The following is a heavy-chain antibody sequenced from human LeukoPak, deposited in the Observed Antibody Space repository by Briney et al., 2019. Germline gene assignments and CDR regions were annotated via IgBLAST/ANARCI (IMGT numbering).Heavy chain of an antibody. CDR1: GYTFTGYY. Sequence: ASVKVSCKASGYTFTGYYMHWVRQAPGQGLEWMGWINPNSGGTNYAQKFQGRVTMTRDTSISTAYMELSRLRPDDTAVYYCARDRTRTGYSSGWYHDYWGQGTLVTVSS. CDR2: INPNSGGT. J-gene: IGHJ4*02. V-gene: IGHV1-2*02. D-gene: IGHD6-19*01. CDR3: ARDRTRTGYSSGWYHDY.